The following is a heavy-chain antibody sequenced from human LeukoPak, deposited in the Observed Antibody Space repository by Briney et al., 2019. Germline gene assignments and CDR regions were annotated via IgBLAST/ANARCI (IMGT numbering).Heavy chain of an antibody. CDR1: GLTFSSYA. CDR3: ATYLVAGGARTFDY. Sequence: GGSLRLSCAASGLTFSSYALSWVRQAAGKGLEWVSTISATGAYYADSVKGRFTISRDNSKNTLYVQMNSLRAEDTAVYYCATYLVAGGARTFDYWGRGTLVTVSS. J-gene: IGHJ4*02. CDR2: ISATGA. V-gene: IGHV3-23*01. D-gene: IGHD1-26*01.